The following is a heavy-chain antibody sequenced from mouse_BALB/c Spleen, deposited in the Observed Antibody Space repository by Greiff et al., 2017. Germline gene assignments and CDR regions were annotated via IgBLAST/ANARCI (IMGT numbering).Heavy chain of an antibody. CDR2: IWGDGST. CDR3: ARGDSSGYLFAY. V-gene: IGHV2-6-7*01. J-gene: IGHJ3*01. D-gene: IGHD3-2*01. Sequence: QVQLQQSGPGLVAPSQSLSITCTVSGFSLTGYGVNWVRQPPGKGLEWLGMIWGDGSTDYNSALKSRLSISKDNSKSQVFLKMNSLQTDDTAMYYCARGDSSGYLFAYWGQGTLVTVSA. CDR1: GFSLTGYG.